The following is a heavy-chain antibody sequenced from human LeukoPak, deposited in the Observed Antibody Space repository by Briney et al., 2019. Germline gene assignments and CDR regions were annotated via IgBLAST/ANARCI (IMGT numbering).Heavy chain of an antibody. CDR3: ARVLEGNMLWFDF. CDR1: GFSFNTYS. D-gene: IGHD1/OR15-1a*01. V-gene: IGHV3-72*01. Sequence: GGSLRLSCAASGFSFNTYSMNWARQAPGKGLEWVGRIRKKANSYTTDYAASVKGRFTISRDDSNNSVHLQMNSLKTEDTAVYFCARVLEGNMLWFDFLGQGTLVTVSS. CDR2: IRKKANSYTT. J-gene: IGHJ5*01.